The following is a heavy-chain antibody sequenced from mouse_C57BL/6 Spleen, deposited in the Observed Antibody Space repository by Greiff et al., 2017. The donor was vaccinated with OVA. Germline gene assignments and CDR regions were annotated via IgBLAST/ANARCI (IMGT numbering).Heavy chain of an antibody. D-gene: IGHD1-1*01. CDR3: ARRDYYGSSSYAMDY. J-gene: IGHJ4*01. Sequence: QVQLQQPGAELVKPGASVKMSCKASGYTFTSYWITWVKQRPGQGLEWIGDIYPGSGSTNYNEKFKSKATLTVDTSSSTAYMQLSSLTSEDSAVYYCARRDYYGSSSYAMDYWGQGTSVTVSS. CDR1: GYTFTSYW. CDR2: IYPGSGST. V-gene: IGHV1-55*01.